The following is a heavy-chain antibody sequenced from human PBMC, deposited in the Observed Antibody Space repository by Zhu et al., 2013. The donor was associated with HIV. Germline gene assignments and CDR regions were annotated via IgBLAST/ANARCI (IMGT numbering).Heavy chain of an antibody. D-gene: IGHD6-19*01. CDR1: GYSFTSYW. CDR2: IYPGDSDT. V-gene: IGHV5-51*01. CDR3: ARATQQWLVPDPFDY. Sequence: EVQLVQSGAEVKKPGESLKISCKGSGYSFTSYWIGWVRQMPGKGLEWMGIIYPGDSDTRYSPSFQGQVTISADKSISTAYLQWSSLKASDTAMYYCARATQQWLVPDPFDYVGPGNPGHRLL. J-gene: IGHJ4*02.